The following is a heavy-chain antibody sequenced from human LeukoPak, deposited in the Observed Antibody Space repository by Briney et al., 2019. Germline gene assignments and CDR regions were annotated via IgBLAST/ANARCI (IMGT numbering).Heavy chain of an antibody. Sequence: PGGSLRLSCTASGFTFRSYGMHWVRPAPGEGREWVAVISYVGSNKYSTDSVKGRFTISRDNSKNTLYLQMNSLRAEDTAVYYCAKGGDYCTNHVFPYYYCYYMDVWGKGTTVTVSS. D-gene: IGHD2-8*01. J-gene: IGHJ6*03. V-gene: IGHV3-30*18. CDR1: GFTFRSYG. CDR2: ISYVGSNK. CDR3: AKGGDYCTNHVFPYYYCYYMDV.